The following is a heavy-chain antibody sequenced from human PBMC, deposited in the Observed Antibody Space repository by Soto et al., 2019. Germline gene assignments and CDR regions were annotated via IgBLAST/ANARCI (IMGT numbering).Heavy chain of an antibody. CDR3: ATLDSCGYYGNALDV. V-gene: IGHV1-2*02. CDR1: GYSFTDHY. D-gene: IGHD3-22*01. CDR2: VNPNTGGT. J-gene: IGHJ3*01. Sequence: ASVKVSCKASGYSFTDHYIHWVRQAPGQGLEWMGWVNPNTGGTNYAQRFHGRVTMTRDTSITTAYMELSSLRSDDTALFYCATLDSCGYYGNALDVLGQGTMVTVSS.